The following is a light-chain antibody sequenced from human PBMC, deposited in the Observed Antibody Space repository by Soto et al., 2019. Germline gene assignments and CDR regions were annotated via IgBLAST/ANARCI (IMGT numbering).Light chain of an antibody. CDR3: QQYDDLPRT. CDR2: DAS. CDR1: QDMSNN. V-gene: IGKV1-33*01. J-gene: IGKJ2*01. Sequence: DIQMTQSPSSLSASVGDRVTITCQASQDMSNNLHWYQVKPGKAPKLPIYDASNLETGVPSRFSGSGSGTDFTFTINSLQPEDVATYYCQQYDDLPRTFGQGTKLQIK.